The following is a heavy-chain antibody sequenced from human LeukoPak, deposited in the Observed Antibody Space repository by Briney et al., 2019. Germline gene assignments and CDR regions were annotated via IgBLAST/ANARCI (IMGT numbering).Heavy chain of an antibody. CDR1: GFTFSSYG. CDR2: VSSDGSIK. D-gene: IGHD6-13*01. J-gene: IGHJ4*02. CDR3: AKGYSSSWLGYFDY. V-gene: IGHV3-30*18. Sequence: PGGSLRLSCVASGFTFSSYGIHWVRQAPGKGLEWVAVVSSDGSIKYNADSVKGRFTTSRDTSKNTVYLQMNSLGAEDTAFYYCAKGYSSSWLGYFDYWGQGTLVTVTS.